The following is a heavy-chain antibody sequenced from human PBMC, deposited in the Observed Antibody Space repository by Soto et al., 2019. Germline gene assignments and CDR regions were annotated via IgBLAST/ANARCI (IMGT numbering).Heavy chain of an antibody. CDR3: AKDKLLTLWSGYYKYLDY. D-gene: IGHD3-3*01. Sequence: GGSLRLSCAASGFTFSSYGMHWVRQAPGKGLEWVAVISYDGSNKYYADSVKGRFTISRDNSKNTLYLQMNSLRAEDTAVYYCAKDKLLTLWSGYYKYLDYWGQGTLVTVSS. CDR2: ISYDGSNK. J-gene: IGHJ4*02. V-gene: IGHV3-30*18. CDR1: GFTFSSYG.